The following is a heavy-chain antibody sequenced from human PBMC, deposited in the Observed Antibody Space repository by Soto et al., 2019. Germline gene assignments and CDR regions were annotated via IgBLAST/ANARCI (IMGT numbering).Heavy chain of an antibody. CDR3: AKDWYHTIDS. CDR1: GFTFSSFA. Sequence: PGGSLRLSCAASGFTFSSFAMSWVRQAPGKGLEWVSGINSDGSSIIYADSVKGRFTLSRDNAKNTVHLQMSSLRVEDTAVYYCAKDWYHTIDSWGQGIPVTVS. J-gene: IGHJ4*02. CDR2: INSDGSSI. D-gene: IGHD1-20*01. V-gene: IGHV3-74*01.